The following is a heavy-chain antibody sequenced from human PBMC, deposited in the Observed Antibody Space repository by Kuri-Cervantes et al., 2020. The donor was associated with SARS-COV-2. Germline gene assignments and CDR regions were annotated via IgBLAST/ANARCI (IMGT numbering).Heavy chain of an antibody. CDR1: GFSLRTSGMC. V-gene: IGHV2-70*11. J-gene: IGHJ6*03. CDR3: ARGYSAHKDV. Sequence: SGPTLVQPPQPLTLTCTFSGFSLRTSGMCVSWIRQPPGKALEWLARIDWDDDKYYSTSLKTRPTISKDTPKNQVVLTMTNMDPVDTAAYYCARGYSAHKDVWGKGPTVTVSS. D-gene: IGHD6-13*01. CDR2: IDWDDDK.